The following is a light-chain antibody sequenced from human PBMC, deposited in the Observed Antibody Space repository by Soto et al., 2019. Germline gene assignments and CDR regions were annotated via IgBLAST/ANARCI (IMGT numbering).Light chain of an antibody. CDR1: QSVTNNY. J-gene: IGKJ2*01. V-gene: IGKV3-20*01. Sequence: EVVLTQSPGTLSLSPGERATLSCRASQSVTNNYLAWYQQRPGQAPRLLIFGSSDRAAGIPDRFSGSGSGTDLTLTISRLESKDFAVYYCHQYGSSPPYTFGQGTKLEIK. CDR3: HQYGSSPPYT. CDR2: GSS.